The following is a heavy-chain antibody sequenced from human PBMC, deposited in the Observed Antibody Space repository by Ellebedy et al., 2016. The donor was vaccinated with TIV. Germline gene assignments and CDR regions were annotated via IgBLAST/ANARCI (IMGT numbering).Heavy chain of an antibody. CDR3: ARGGLIVPPDY. D-gene: IGHD2/OR15-2a*01. J-gene: IGHJ4*02. CDR2: IYPAYSDI. CDR1: GYSFSSFW. V-gene: IGHV5-51*01. Sequence: GESLKISXKGSGYSFSSFWNGWVRQMPGKGLEWMGIIYPAYSDIRYSPSFQGQVSISADTSISTAYLQWSSLKASDTAMYYCARGGLIVPPDYWGQGTLVTVSS.